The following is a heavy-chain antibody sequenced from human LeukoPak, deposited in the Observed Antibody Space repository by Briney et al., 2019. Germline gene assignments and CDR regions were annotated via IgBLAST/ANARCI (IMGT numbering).Heavy chain of an antibody. V-gene: IGHV4-34*01. CDR3: ARFRRLTPSLDY. J-gene: IGHJ4*02. CDR2: INHSGST. D-gene: IGHD2-21*01. CDR1: GGSISSYY. Sequence: PSETPSLTCTVSGGSISSYYWSWIRQPPGKGLEWIGEINHSGSTNYNPSLKSRVTISVDTSKNQFSLKLSSVAAADTAVYYCARFRRLTPSLDYWGQGTLVTVSS.